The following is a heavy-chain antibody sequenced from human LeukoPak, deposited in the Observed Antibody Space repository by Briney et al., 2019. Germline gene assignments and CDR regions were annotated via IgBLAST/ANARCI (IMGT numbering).Heavy chain of an antibody. CDR3: ARGGYYGSGNDFRFDP. Sequence: PSEPLSLTCTVSGGSINSYYWSWIRQPPGKGLECIGYIHYTGSTNYNPSLKSRVTISVDTSKSQFSLKLSSVTAADTAIYYCARGGYYGSGNDFRFDPWGQGTLVTVSS. CDR1: GGSINSYY. V-gene: IGHV4-59*01. CDR2: IHYTGST. D-gene: IGHD3-10*01. J-gene: IGHJ5*02.